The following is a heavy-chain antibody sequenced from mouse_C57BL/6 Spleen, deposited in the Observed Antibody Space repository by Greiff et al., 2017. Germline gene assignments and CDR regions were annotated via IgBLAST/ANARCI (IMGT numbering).Heavy chain of an antibody. CDR3: ARDLNWDVGGYFDV. CDR1: GYSITSGYY. J-gene: IGHJ1*03. Sequence: EVQLQESGPGLVKPSQSLSLTCSVTGYSITSGYYWNWIRQFPGNKLEWMGYISYDGSNNYNPSLKNRISITRDTSKNQFFLKLNSVTTEDTATYYCARDLNWDVGGYFDVWGTGTTVTVSS. V-gene: IGHV3-6*01. D-gene: IGHD4-1*01. CDR2: ISYDGSN.